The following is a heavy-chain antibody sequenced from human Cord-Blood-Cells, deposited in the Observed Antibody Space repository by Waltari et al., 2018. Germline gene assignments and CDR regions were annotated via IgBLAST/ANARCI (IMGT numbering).Heavy chain of an antibody. D-gene: IGHD1-1*01. CDR3: AKELSHNYYYYYYGMDV. Sequence: QVQLVESGGGVVQPGGALRLSCAALGCTFSSFGMHWVGKGLEWVAFIRYDGSNKYYADSVKGRFTISRDNSKNTLYLQMNSLRAEDTAVYYCAKELSHNYYYYYYGMDVWGQGTTVTVSS. CDR1: GCTFSSFG. J-gene: IGHJ6*02. V-gene: IGHV3-30*02. CDR2: IRYDGSNK.